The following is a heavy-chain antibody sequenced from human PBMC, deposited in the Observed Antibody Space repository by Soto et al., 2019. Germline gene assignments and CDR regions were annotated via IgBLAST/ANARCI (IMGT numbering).Heavy chain of an antibody. D-gene: IGHD6-6*01. CDR2: INHSGST. Sequence: SETLSLTCAVYGGSFSGYYWSWIRQPPGKGLEWIGEINHSGSTNYNPSLKSRVTISVDTSKNQFSLKLSSVTAADTAVYYCARGYSSSSNPRRDFDYWGQGTLVTVSS. V-gene: IGHV4-34*01. J-gene: IGHJ4*02. CDR1: GGSFSGYY. CDR3: ARGYSSSSNPRRDFDY.